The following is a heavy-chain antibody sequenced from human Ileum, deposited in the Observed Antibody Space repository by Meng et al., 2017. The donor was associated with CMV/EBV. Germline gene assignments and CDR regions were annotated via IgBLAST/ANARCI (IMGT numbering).Heavy chain of an antibody. CDR3: AHRRGIEEYFQH. CDR1: GFSLSTSGVG. V-gene: IGHV2-5*02. CDR2: IYWDDDK. J-gene: IGHJ1*01. D-gene: IGHD6-13*01. Sequence: WKELGPTRGKPTQTLTLTCTFSGFSLSTSGVGVGWIRQPPGKALEWLALIYWDDDKRYSPSLKSRLTITKDTSKNQVVLTITNMDPVDTATYYCAHRRGIEEYFQHWGQGTLVTVSS.